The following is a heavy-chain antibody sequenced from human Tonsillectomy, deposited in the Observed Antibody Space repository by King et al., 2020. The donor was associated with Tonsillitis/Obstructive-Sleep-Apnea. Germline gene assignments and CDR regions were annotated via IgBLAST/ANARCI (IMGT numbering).Heavy chain of an antibody. V-gene: IGHV3-9*01. J-gene: IGHJ4*02. CDR3: AKDYGAVASNFDY. Sequence: VQLVESGGGLVQPGRSLRLSCAASGFTFDDFAMHWVRQTPGKGLEWVSGISWNSGSIGYADSVKGRFTISRDNAKNSLYLQMNSLKAEDTALYYCAKDYGAVASNFDYWGQGTLVSVSS. CDR2: ISWNSGSI. CDR1: GFTFDDFA. D-gene: IGHD6-19*01.